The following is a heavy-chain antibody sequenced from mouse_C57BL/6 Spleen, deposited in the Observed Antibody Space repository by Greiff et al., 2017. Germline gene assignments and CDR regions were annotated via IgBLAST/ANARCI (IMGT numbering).Heavy chain of an antibody. Sequence: VQPQQSGAELARPGASVKMSCKASGYTFTSYTMHWVQQRPGQGLEWIGYINPSSGYTKYNQKFKDKATLTADKSSSTAYMQLSSLTSEDSAVYYCARGGTVVARDYWYFDVWGTGTTVTVSS. V-gene: IGHV1-4*01. CDR2: INPSSGYT. CDR1: GYTFTSYT. CDR3: ARGGTVVARDYWYFDV. J-gene: IGHJ1*03. D-gene: IGHD1-1*01.